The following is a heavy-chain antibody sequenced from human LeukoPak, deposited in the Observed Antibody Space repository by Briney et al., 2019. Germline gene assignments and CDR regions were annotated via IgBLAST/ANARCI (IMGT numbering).Heavy chain of an antibody. D-gene: IGHD6-13*01. CDR2: FHSGGVT. CDR3: ASFTSSWHP. V-gene: IGHV3-66*01. J-gene: IGHJ1*01. CDR1: GFTVSGDN. Sequence: GGSLRLSCAASGFTVSGDNMSWVRQSPAKGLEWVATFHSGGVTYYADSVKGRFTISRDDSQNMVYLQMNNLRVEDTALYYCASFTSSWHPWGQGTPVTVSS.